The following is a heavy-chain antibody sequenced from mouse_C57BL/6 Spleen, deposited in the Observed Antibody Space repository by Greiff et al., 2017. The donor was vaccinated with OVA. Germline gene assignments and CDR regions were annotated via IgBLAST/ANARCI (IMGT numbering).Heavy chain of an antibody. D-gene: IGHD1-1*01. CDR3: AREEITTVVFDY. J-gene: IGHJ2*01. Sequence: VQLQQSGAELVKPGASVKLSCKASGYTFTSYWMHWVKQRPGQGLEWIGMIHPNSGSTNYNEKFKSKATLTVDKSSSTAYMQLSSLTSEDSAVYYCAREEITTVVFDYWGQGTTLTVSS. V-gene: IGHV1-64*01. CDR1: GYTFTSYW. CDR2: IHPNSGST.